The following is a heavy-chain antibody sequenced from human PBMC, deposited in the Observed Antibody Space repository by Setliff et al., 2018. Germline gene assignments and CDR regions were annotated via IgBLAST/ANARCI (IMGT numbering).Heavy chain of an antibody. CDR2: TIPNFGTT. CDR1: GGTFSSYG. CDR3: AREGVDTRSSTDYRYYMDV. Sequence: VASVKVSCKASGGTFSSYGISWVRQAPGQGLEWLGGTIPNFGTTNYAQEFQGRVTIITDESTSTAYMELSSLRFEDTAVYYCAREGVDTRSSTDYRYYMDVWGKGTTVTV. J-gene: IGHJ6*03. V-gene: IGHV1-69*05. D-gene: IGHD5-18*01.